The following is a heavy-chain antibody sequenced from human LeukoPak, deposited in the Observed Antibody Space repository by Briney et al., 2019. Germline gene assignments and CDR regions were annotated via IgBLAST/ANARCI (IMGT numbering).Heavy chain of an antibody. CDR1: GGTSSSYA. D-gene: IGHD3-16*02. J-gene: IGHJ4*02. Sequence: SVKVSCKASGGTSSSYAISWVRQAPGQGLEWMGGIIPIFGTANYAQKFQGRVTITADESTSTAYMELSSLRSEDTAVYYCARYPLEAQSSLFDCWGQGTLVTVSS. V-gene: IGHV1-69*01. CDR2: IIPIFGTA. CDR3: ARYPLEAQSSLFDC.